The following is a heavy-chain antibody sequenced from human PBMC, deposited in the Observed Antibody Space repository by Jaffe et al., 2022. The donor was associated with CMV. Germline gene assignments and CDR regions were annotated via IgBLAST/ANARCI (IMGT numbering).Heavy chain of an antibody. CDR1: GFTFSSYS. CDR2: ISSSSSTI. Sequence: EVQLVESGGGLVQPGGSLRLSCAASGFTFSSYSMNWVRQAPGKGLEWVSYISSSSSTIYYADSVKGRFTISRDNAKNSLYLQMNSLRDEDTAVYYCARDQYCSSTSCSYDAFDIWGQGTMVTVSS. CDR3: ARDQYCSSTSCSYDAFDI. J-gene: IGHJ3*02. D-gene: IGHD2-2*01. V-gene: IGHV3-48*02.